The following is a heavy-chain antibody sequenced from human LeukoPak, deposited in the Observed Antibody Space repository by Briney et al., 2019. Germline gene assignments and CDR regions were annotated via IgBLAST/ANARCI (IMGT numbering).Heavy chain of an antibody. J-gene: IGHJ4*02. CDR2: IYYSGST. V-gene: IGHV4-31*03. D-gene: IGHD3-10*01. CDR1: GGSISSGGYY. CDR3: ARVHYYGSGTYHFDS. Sequence: SQTLSLTCTVSGGSISSGGYYWSWIRQHPGKGLEWIGYIYYSGSTYYTPSLKSRLTISVDTSRNQFSLKLSSVTAADTVVYYCARVHYYGSGTYHFDSWGQGTLVTVSS.